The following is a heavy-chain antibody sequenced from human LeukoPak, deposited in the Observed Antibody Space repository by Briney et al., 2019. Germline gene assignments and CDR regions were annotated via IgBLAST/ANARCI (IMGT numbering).Heavy chain of an antibody. CDR2: INHSGST. CDR1: GGSFSGYY. Sequence: SETLSLTCAVYGGSFSGYYWSWIRQPPGKGLEWIGEINHSGSTNYNPSLKSRVTISVDTSKNQFSLKLSSVTAADTAVYYCGRGIKGYDRAMIGYYYYYMDVWGKGTTVTISS. D-gene: IGHD5-12*01. J-gene: IGHJ6*03. V-gene: IGHV4-34*01. CDR3: GRGIKGYDRAMIGYYYYYMDV.